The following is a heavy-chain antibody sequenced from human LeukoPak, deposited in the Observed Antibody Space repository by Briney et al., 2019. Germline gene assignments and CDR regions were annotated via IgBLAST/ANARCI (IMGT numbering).Heavy chain of an antibody. CDR1: GFTFSSYA. J-gene: IGHJ6*02. V-gene: IGHV3-23*01. CDR3: AKDGRSSHFYYGMDV. D-gene: IGHD3-16*02. Sequence: GGSLRLSCAASGFTFSSYAMSWVRQAPGKGLEWVSAISGSGGSTYYADSVKGRFTISRDNSKNTLYLQMNSLRAEDTAVYYCAKDGRSSHFYYGMDVWGQGTTVTVPS. CDR2: ISGSGGST.